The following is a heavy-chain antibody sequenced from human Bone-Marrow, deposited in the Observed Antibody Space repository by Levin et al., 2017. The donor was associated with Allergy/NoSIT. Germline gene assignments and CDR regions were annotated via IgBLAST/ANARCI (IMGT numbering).Heavy chain of an antibody. CDR1: GFTISTNA. V-gene: IGHV3-23*01. CDR3: AKDFYFWSAADS. Sequence: GGSLRLSCAASGFTISTNAMSWVRQAPGKGLEWVSGVGGDGRTHYADSVRGRFTISRDNSKNTLYLQLNTLRVEATALYYCAKDFYFWSAADSWGQGTLVTVSS. D-gene: IGHD3-3*01. CDR2: VGGDGRT. J-gene: IGHJ4*02.